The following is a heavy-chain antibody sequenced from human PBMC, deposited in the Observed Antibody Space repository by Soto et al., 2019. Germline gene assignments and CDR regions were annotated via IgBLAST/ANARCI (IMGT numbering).Heavy chain of an antibody. CDR2: INHSGSS. Sequence: SETLSLTCAVYGGAFSGYYWSWIRQPPGKGLEGMGEINHSGSSNYNASLKSRFAISLDTDENEFSLKLSSVTDADTAVYYCARGGAAHRVVVVAATPRYNGFDPWGQVTLVTV. D-gene: IGHD2-15*01. CDR3: ARGGAAHRVVVVAATPRYNGFDP. V-gene: IGHV4-34*01. CDR1: GGAFSGYY. J-gene: IGHJ5*02.